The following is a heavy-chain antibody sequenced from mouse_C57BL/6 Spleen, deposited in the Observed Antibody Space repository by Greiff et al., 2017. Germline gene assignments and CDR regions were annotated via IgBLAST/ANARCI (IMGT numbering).Heavy chain of an antibody. CDR3: ARSSYGYDGAWFAY. Sequence: VQLKQSGPGLVQPSQSLSITCTVSGFSLTSYGVHWVRQSPGKGLEWLGVIWSGGSTDYNAAFISRLSISKDNSKSQVFFKMNSLQADDTAIYYCARSSYGYDGAWFAYWGQGTLVTVSA. CDR2: IWSGGST. CDR1: GFSLTSYG. J-gene: IGHJ3*01. D-gene: IGHD2-9*01. V-gene: IGHV2-2*01.